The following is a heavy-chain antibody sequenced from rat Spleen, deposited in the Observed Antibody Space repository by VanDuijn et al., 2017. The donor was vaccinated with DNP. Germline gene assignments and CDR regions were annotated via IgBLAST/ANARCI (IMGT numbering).Heavy chain of an antibody. CDR1: GFTFSDYH. J-gene: IGHJ2*01. CDR2: ISFDGSAT. V-gene: IGHV5-7*01. CDR3: TRPGSTYYFDH. D-gene: IGHD5-1*01. Sequence: EVQLVESGGGLVQPGRSLKLSCAASGFTFSDYHMAWVRQAPTKGLEWVTTISFDGSATSYRDSVKGRFTVSRDNAKSTLYLQMDSLRSEDTATYYCTRPGSTYYFDHWGQGVMVTVSS.